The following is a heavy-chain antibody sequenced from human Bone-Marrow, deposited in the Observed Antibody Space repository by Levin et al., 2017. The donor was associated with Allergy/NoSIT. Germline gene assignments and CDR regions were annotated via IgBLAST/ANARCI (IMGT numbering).Heavy chain of an antibody. J-gene: IGHJ3*02. CDR1: GGSISSYY. D-gene: IGHD1-26*01. Sequence: TSETLSLTCTVSGGSISSYYWSWIRQPPGKGLKWIGYIYFSGSTNYNPSLKSRVTISVDTSNNQFSLKLTSVTAADTALYYCARQSGDAAFDIWGQGTMVTVSS. CDR3: ARQSGDAAFDI. CDR2: IYFSGST. V-gene: IGHV4-59*08.